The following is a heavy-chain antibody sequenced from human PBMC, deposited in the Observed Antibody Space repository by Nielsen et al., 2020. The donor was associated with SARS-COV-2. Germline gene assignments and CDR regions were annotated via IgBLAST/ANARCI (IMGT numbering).Heavy chain of an antibody. Sequence: ASVKVSCKASGGTFSSYAISWVRQAPGQGLEWMGWISAYNGNTNYAQKFQDRVTMTADTSTSTGYMELRSLRSDDTAVYYCARDGKAVARLGDYWGQGTLVTVSS. V-gene: IGHV1-18*01. J-gene: IGHJ4*02. CDR3: ARDGKAVARLGDY. CDR1: GGTFSSYA. CDR2: ISAYNGNT. D-gene: IGHD6-19*01.